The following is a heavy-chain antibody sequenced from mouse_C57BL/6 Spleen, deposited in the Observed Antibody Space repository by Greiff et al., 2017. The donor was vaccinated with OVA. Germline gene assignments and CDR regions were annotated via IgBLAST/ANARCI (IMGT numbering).Heavy chain of an antibody. CDR3: ARGTAHPWAMDY. V-gene: IGHV1-80*01. CDR2: IYPGDGDT. Sequence: QVQLKESGAELVKPGASVKISCKASGYAFSSYWMNWVKQRPGKGLEWIGQIYPGDGDTNYNGKVKGKATLTADKSSSTAYMQLSRLTSEDSAVYFCARGTAHPWAMDYWGQGTSVTVSS. D-gene: IGHD3-3*01. CDR1: GYAFSSYW. J-gene: IGHJ4*01.